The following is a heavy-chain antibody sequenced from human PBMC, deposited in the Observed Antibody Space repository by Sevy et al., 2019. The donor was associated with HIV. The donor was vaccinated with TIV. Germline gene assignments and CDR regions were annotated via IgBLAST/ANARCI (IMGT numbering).Heavy chain of an antibody. CDR2: IRSKAYGGTT. CDR1: GFTFGDYA. Sequence: GGSLRLSCTASGFTFGDYAMSWFRQAPGKGLEWVGFIRSKAYGGTTEYAASVKGRFTISRDDSKSIAYLQMNSLKTDETDVYYCTRVYIVEMAKIDDAFDIWGQGTMVTVSS. CDR3: TRVYIVEMAKIDDAFDI. J-gene: IGHJ3*02. D-gene: IGHD3-22*01. V-gene: IGHV3-49*03.